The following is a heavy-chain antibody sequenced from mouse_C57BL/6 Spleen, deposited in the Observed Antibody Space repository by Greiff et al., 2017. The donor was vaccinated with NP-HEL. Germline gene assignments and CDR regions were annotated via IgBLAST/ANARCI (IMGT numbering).Heavy chain of an antibody. Sequence: EVQLQQSVAELVRPGASVKLSCTASGFNINNTYMHWVKQRPEQGLEWIGRIDPANGNTKYAPKFQGKATITADTSSHTAYLQLSSLASEDTAIYYWARNDYDERDAMDYWGQGTSVTVSS. V-gene: IGHV14-3*01. CDR3: ARNDYDERDAMDY. CDR2: IDPANGNT. D-gene: IGHD2-4*01. J-gene: IGHJ4*01. CDR1: GFNINNTY.